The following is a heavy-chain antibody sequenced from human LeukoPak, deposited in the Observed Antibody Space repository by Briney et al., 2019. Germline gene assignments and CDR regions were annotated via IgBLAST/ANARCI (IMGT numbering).Heavy chain of an antibody. Sequence: SETLSLTCAVYGGSFSGYYWSWIRRPPGKGLEWIGSIYYSGSTYYNPSLKSRVTISVDTSKNQFSLKLSSVTAADTAVYYCARGIRWFGEPYFDYWGQGTLVTVSS. CDR2: IYYSGST. D-gene: IGHD3-10*01. J-gene: IGHJ4*02. CDR1: GGSFSGYY. V-gene: IGHV4-34*01. CDR3: ARGIRWFGEPYFDY.